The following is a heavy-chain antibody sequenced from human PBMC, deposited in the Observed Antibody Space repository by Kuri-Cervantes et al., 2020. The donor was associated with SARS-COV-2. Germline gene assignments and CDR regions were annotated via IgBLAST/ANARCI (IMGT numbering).Heavy chain of an antibody. V-gene: IGHV4-38-2*02. D-gene: IGHD2-2*01. CDR1: GYSISSGYY. CDR3: ASGGGVVVPAEEAWFDY. J-gene: IGHJ4*02. CDR2: IYYSGST. Sequence: SETLSLTCTVSGYSISSGYYWGWIRQPPGKGLEWIGSIYYSGSTYYNPSLKSRVTISVDTSKNQFSLKLSSVTAADTAVYYCASGGGVVVPAEEAWFDYWGQGTLVTVSS.